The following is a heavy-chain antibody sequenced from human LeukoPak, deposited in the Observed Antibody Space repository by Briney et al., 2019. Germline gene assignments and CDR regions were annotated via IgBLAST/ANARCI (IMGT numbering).Heavy chain of an antibody. J-gene: IGHJ5*02. CDR1: GGSISSSSYY. D-gene: IGHD1-1*01. CDR2: IYYSGST. V-gene: IGHV4-39*07. Sequence: PSETLSLTCTVSGGSISSSSYYWGWIRQPPGKGLEWIGSIYYSGSTYYNPSLKSRVTISVDTSKNQFSLRLSSVTAADTAVYYCAREDNPENWFDPWAREPWSPSPQ. CDR3: AREDNPENWFDP.